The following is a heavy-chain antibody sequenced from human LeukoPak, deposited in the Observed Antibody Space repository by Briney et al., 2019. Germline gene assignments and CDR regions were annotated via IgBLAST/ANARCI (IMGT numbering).Heavy chain of an antibody. CDR2: INPSGGST. V-gene: IGHV1-46*01. CDR3: ATARRLEGYCSSITCLVPYNWLDP. D-gene: IGHD2-2*01. J-gene: IGHJ5*02. Sequence: ASVKVSCKASGYTFTSHYMHWVRQAPGQGLEWMGIINPSGGSTSYAQKFQGRVTMTRDPSTSTVYMELRSLRSEDTAVYYCATARRLEGYCSSITCLVPYNWLDPWGQGTLVTVSS. CDR1: GYTFTSHY.